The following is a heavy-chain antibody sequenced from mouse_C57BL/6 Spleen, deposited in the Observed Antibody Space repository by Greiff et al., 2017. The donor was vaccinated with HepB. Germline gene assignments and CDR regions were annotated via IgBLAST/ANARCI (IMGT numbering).Heavy chain of an antibody. CDR3: TPEGSCYWYFDV. J-gene: IGHJ1*03. CDR2: IDPENGDT. Sequence: EVQLQESGAELVRPGASVKLSCTASGFNIKDDYMHWVKQRPEQGLAWIGWIDPENGDTEYASKFQGKATITADTSSNTAYLQLSSLTSADTAVYYCTPEGSCYWYFDVWGTGTPVTVSS. D-gene: IGHD4-1*02. CDR1: GFNIKDDY. V-gene: IGHV14-4*01.